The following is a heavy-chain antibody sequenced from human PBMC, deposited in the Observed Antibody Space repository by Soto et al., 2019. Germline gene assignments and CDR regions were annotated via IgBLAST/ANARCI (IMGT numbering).Heavy chain of an antibody. D-gene: IGHD3-10*01. CDR1: GGSISSSNW. J-gene: IGHJ4*02. V-gene: IGHV4-4*02. CDR3: ARRWGEGRVDY. CDR2: IYHSGST. Sequence: QVQLQESGPGLVKPSGTLSLTCAVSGGSISSSNWWSWVRQPPGKGLQGIGEIYHSGSTNYIPSLQSRVARSGDKTRTQVSLKLRSVTAAATAVYYCARRWGEGRVDYWGQGTLVTVSS.